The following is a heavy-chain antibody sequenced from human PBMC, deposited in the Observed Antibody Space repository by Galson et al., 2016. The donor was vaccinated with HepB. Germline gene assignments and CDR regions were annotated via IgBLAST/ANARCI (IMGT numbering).Heavy chain of an antibody. V-gene: IGHV1-18*04. CDR1: GYTFSSYG. CDR3: ARGGGRGYSYRGDY. D-gene: IGHD5-18*01. J-gene: IGHJ4*02. Sequence: SVKVSCKASGYTFSSYGINWVRQAPGQGLEWMGWISTYDGNTNSAQNFPGRVTMTTETSTSTDYMELRSLRADDTALYYCARGGGRGYSYRGDYWGQGTLVTVS. CDR2: ISTYDGNT.